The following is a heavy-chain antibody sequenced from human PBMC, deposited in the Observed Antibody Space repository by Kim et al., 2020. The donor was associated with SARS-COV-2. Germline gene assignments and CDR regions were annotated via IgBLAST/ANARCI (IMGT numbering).Heavy chain of an antibody. D-gene: IGHD1-1*01. J-gene: IGHJ6*02. V-gene: IGHV3-13*04. CDR3: ARDRPSDDGVYGMDV. Sequence: GGSLRLSCAASGFSFSGYDMHWVRQATGKGLEWVSAIGTAGDTYYPGSVKGRVTISRENAKNSLYLQMNSLRAGDRAVYYCARDRPSDDGVYGMDVWGQGTTVTVSS. CDR2: IGTAGDT. CDR1: GFSFSGYD.